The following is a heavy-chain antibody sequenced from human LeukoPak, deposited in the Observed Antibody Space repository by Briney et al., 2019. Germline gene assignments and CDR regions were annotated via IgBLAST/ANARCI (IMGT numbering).Heavy chain of an antibody. V-gene: IGHV5-51*01. CDR3: ARNSGSYYEFDY. CDR1: GYSFTSYW. J-gene: IGHJ4*02. Sequence: GESLKISCQGSGYSFTSYWIGWVRQTPGKGLEWMGIIYPGDSDTRYSPSFQGQVTISADKSFNTAYLQWSSLQASDTAMYYCARNSGSYYEFDYWGQGTLVTVSS. D-gene: IGHD1-26*01. CDR2: IYPGDSDT.